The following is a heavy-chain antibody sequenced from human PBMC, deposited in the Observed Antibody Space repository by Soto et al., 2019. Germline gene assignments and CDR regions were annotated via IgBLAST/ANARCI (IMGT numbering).Heavy chain of an antibody. D-gene: IGHD3-3*01. CDR2: ISGSGGST. J-gene: IGHJ4*02. V-gene: IGHV3-23*01. CDR3: AKLGSGGGYDFWSGSPEFDY. Sequence: EVQLLESGGGLVQPGGSLRLSCAASGFTFSSYAMSWVRQAPGKGLEWVSAISGSGGSTYYADSVKGRFTISRDNSKNTLYLQMNRLRAEDTAVYYCAKLGSGGGYDFWSGSPEFDYWGQGTLVTVSS. CDR1: GFTFSSYA.